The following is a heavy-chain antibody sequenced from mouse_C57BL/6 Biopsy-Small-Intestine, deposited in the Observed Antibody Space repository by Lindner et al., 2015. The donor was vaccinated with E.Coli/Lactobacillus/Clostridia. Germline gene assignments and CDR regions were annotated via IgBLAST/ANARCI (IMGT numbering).Heavy chain of an antibody. CDR2: VNPSAFST. CDR1: GYTFTDYY. CDR3: ARGGTKYVDTSMANFDY. V-gene: IGHV1-64*01. Sequence: SVKVSCKASGYTFTDYYMHWVRQAPGQGLEWMGIVNPSAFSTTYAQKFQDRVTMTRDTSTSTFYTDLTSLRSEDTAVYYCARGGTKYVDTSMANFDYWGQGTLVTVSS. D-gene: IGHD1-1*02. J-gene: IGHJ4*01.